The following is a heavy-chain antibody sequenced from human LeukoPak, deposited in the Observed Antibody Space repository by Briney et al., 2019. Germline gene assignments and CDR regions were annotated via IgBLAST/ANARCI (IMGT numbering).Heavy chain of an antibody. CDR1: GYTFTGYY. CDR2: INPNSGGT. Sequence: RASVKVSCKASGYTFTGYYMHWVRQAPGQGLEWMGCINPNSGGTNYAQKFQGRVTMTRDTSISTAYMELSRLRSDDTAVYYCVYHEFWSGSNTHAFDIWGQGTMVTLSS. V-gene: IGHV1-2*02. D-gene: IGHD3-3*01. J-gene: IGHJ3*02. CDR3: VYHEFWSGSNTHAFDI.